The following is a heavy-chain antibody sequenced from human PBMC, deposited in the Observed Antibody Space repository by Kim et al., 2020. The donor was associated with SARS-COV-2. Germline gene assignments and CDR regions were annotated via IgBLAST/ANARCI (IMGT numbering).Heavy chain of an antibody. CDR2: ISYDGSNK. J-gene: IGHJ4*02. CDR3: ARGNFWLADY. D-gene: IGHD5-12*01. Sequence: GGSLRLSCAASGFTFSSYAMHWVRQAPGKGLEWVAVISYDGSNKYYADSVKGRFTISRDNSKNTLYLQMNSLRAEDTAVYYCARGNFWLADYWGQGTLVTVSS. CDR1: GFTFSSYA. V-gene: IGHV3-30-3*01.